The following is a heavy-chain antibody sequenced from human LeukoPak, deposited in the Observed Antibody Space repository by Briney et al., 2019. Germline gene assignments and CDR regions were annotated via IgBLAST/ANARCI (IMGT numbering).Heavy chain of an antibody. J-gene: IGHJ3*01. Sequence: SETLSLTCTVSGGSITRGGNYWSWIRQHPGKGLEWIGYMYHSGTSYYNPSLQNRVIVSVDTSQNQISLNLRSVTAADTAVYFCARVARDVRAFDLWGQGTLVTVSS. CDR3: ARVARDVRAFDL. D-gene: IGHD5-24*01. CDR2: MYHSGTS. CDR1: GGSITRGGNY. V-gene: IGHV4-31*03.